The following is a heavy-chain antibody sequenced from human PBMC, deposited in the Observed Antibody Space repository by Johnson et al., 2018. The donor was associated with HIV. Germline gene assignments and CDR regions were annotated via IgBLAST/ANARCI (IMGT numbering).Heavy chain of an antibody. CDR2: ISYDGSNK. CDR3: ARHTLRAFDI. CDR1: GFTFSSYA. D-gene: IGHD2-2*02. J-gene: IGHJ3*02. V-gene: IGHV3-30-3*01. Sequence: QVKLVESGGGVVQPGRSLRLSCAASGFTFSSYAMHWVRQAPGKGLEWVALISYDGSNKYYADSVKGRFTISRDNSKNTLYLQMNSLRAEDTAVYYCARHTLRAFDIWCQGTMVTVSS.